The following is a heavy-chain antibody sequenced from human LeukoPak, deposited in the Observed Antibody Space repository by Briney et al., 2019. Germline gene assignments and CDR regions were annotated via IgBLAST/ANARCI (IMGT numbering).Heavy chain of an antibody. CDR3: ARGRYSGTTYYFDY. Sequence: GSLRLSCAASGFTFSTSWMSWVRQVPGKGLEWVANIKKDGSETYYVDSVKGRFTISRDNAKNSLYLQMNSLRAEDTAMYYCARGRYSGTTYYFDYWGQGTLVTVSS. CDR1: GFTFSTSW. CDR2: IKKDGSET. J-gene: IGHJ4*02. V-gene: IGHV3-7*03. D-gene: IGHD5-12*01.